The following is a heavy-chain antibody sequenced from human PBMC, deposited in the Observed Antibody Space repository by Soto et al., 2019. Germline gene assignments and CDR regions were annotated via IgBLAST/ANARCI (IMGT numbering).Heavy chain of an antibody. V-gene: IGHV3-30*03. CDR1: GVTFDTRA. J-gene: IGHJ4*02. D-gene: IGHD3-3*01. CDR2: ISFDGSNK. CDR3: AIDYGFWSGYFDY. Sequence: GGSLRLSCAASGVTFDTRAIHWLRQAPGQGLEWVAVISFDGSNKRYVDSVEGRFSISRDNSKTTSYLEMNGLKPEDTALYYCAIDYGFWSGYFDYWGQGTQATVSS.